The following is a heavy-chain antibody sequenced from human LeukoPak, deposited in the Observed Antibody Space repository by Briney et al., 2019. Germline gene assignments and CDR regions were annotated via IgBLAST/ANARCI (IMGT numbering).Heavy chain of an antibody. J-gene: IGHJ4*02. V-gene: IGHV1-2*02. CDR2: INPNSGGT. Sequence: EASVKVSCKASEYTFTGYYLHWVRQAPGQGLEWLGWINPNSGGTNYAQKFQGRVTMTRDTSISTAYMELSRLRSDDTAVYYCASGRDGYQMISSFDYWGQGTLVTVSS. CDR3: ASGRDGYQMISSFDY. D-gene: IGHD2-2*01. CDR1: EYTFTGYY.